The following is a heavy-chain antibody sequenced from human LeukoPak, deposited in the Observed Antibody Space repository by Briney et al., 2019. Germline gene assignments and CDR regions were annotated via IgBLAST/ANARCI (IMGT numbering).Heavy chain of an antibody. CDR2: ISAYNGNT. D-gene: IGHD2-2*01. CDR1: GYTFTSYG. J-gene: IGHJ4*02. Sequence: ASVKVSCKASGYTFTSYGISWVRQAPGQGLEWMGWISAYNGNTNYAQKLQGRVTMTTDTSTSTAYMELRSLRSDDTAVYYCARDRRAYCSSTSCPIDYWGQGTLVTVSS. CDR3: ARDRRAYCSSTSCPIDY. V-gene: IGHV1-18*01.